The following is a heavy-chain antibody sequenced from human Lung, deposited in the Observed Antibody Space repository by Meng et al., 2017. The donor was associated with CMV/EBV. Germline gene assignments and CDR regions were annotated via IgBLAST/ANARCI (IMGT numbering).Heavy chain of an antibody. Sequence: LSLTCAASGFTFTSYSMSWVRQAPGKGLEWVSLIYNDGSRTYYADSVKGRFTISRDNSKNTVSLQMNNLRVEDSAVYYCVKGAAGLVPWGQGTLVTVSS. D-gene: IGHD3/OR15-3a*01. CDR1: GFTFTSYS. CDR3: VKGAAGLVP. J-gene: IGHJ4*02. V-gene: IGHV3-23*03. CDR2: IYNDGSRT.